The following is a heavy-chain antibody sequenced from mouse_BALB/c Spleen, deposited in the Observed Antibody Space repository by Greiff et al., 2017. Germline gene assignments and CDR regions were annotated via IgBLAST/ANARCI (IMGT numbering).Heavy chain of an antibody. CDR2: IYPGDGDT. CDR1: GYTFTSYW. J-gene: IGHJ2*01. Sequence: QVQLQQSGAELARPGASVKLSCKASGYTFTSYWMQWVKQRPGQGLEWIGAIYPGDGDTRYTQKFKGKATLTADKSSSTAYMQLSSLASEDSAVYYCARWELRDYFDYWGQGTTLTVSS. V-gene: IGHV1-87*01. CDR3: ARWELRDYFDY. D-gene: IGHD2-1*01.